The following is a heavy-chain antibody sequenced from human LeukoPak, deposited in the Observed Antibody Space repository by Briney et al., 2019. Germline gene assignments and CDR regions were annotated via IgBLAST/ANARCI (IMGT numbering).Heavy chain of an antibody. CDR1: GYSLTELV. D-gene: IGHD3-22*01. J-gene: IGHJ4*02. CDR3: ATFQAYANSGHLRPYFDY. CDR2: SDPEDVKT. V-gene: IGHV1-24*01. Sequence: ASVTVSCKISGYSLTELVIHWVRRAPGKGLEWMGGSDPEDVKTSFAEKFQGRVTFTEDTSTDTAFMELSRLRSDDTAVYYCATFQAYANSGHLRPYFDYWGQGTLVTVSS.